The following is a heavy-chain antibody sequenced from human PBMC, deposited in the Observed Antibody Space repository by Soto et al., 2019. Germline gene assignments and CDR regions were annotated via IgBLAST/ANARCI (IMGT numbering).Heavy chain of an antibody. V-gene: IGHV1-3*01. J-gene: IGHJ5*02. CDR2: INAGNGNT. CDR1: GYTFTSYA. CDR3: ARDRGSSWDFSVADNWFDP. Sequence: QVQLVQSGAEVKKPGASVKVSCKASGYTFTSYAMHWVRQAPGQRLEWMGWINAGNGNTKYSQKFQGRVTITRDTSASTAYMGLSSLRSEDTAVYYCARDRGSSWDFSVADNWFDPWGQGTLVTVSS. D-gene: IGHD6-13*01.